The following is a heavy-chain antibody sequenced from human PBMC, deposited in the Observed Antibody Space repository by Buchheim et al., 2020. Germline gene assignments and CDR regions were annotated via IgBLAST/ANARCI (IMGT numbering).Heavy chain of an antibody. V-gene: IGHV4-59*01. CDR1: GGSISSYY. Sequence: QVQLQESGPGLVKPSETLSLTCTVSGGSISSYYWSWIRQPPGKGLEWIGYIYYSGSTNYNPSLKSRVTISVDTSKNQFSLKLSSVTAADTAVYYCARGGSSSPPYYYGMDVWGQGTT. J-gene: IGHJ6*02. CDR3: ARGGSSSPPYYYGMDV. D-gene: IGHD6-6*01. CDR2: IYYSGST.